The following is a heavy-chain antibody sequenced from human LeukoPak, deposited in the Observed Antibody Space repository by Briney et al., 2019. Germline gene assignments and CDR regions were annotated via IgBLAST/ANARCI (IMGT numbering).Heavy chain of an antibody. CDR3: ATESGLGAYSGSYLYAFDI. D-gene: IGHD1-26*01. Sequence: ASVKVSCKASGYTFTGYYMHWVRQAPGQGLEWMGWINPNSGGTNYAQKFQGRVTMTRDTSISTAYMELSSLRSEDTAVYYCATESGLGAYSGSYLYAFDIWGQGTMVTVSS. CDR2: INPNSGGT. J-gene: IGHJ3*02. CDR1: GYTFTGYY. V-gene: IGHV1-2*02.